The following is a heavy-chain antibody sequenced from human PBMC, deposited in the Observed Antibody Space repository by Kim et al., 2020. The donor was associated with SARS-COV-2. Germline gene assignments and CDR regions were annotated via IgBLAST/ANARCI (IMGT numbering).Heavy chain of an antibody. CDR3: AKGRPCGGGCYNWYDP. Sequence: GGSLRLSCAASGFTFDDYTMHWVRQAPGKGLEWVSLISCDGGSTYYADSVKGRFTISRDNSKNSLYLQMNSLRTEDTALYYCAKGRPCGGGCYNWYDPWGQGTLVTVS. CDR1: GFTFDDYT. J-gene: IGHJ5*02. CDR2: ISCDGGST. V-gene: IGHV3-43*01. D-gene: IGHD2-21*02.